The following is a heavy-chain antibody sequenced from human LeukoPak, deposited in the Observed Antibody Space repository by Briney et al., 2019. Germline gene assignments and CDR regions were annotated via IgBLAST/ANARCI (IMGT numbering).Heavy chain of an antibody. V-gene: IGHV3-23*01. CDR1: GFTLSSYA. D-gene: IGHD1-26*01. Sequence: GGSLRLSCAASGFTLSSYAMSWVRQGPGKGLEWVSAISVTGNTYHADSVKGRFTISRDSYKNTLYLQMNSLRAEDAAVYYCARNQWELGTDAFDIWGQGTMVTVSS. J-gene: IGHJ3*02. CDR3: ARNQWELGTDAFDI. CDR2: ISVTGNT.